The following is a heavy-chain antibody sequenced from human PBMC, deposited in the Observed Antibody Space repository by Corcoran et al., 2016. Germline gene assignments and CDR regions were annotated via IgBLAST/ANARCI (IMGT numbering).Heavy chain of an antibody. V-gene: IGHV3-7*03. D-gene: IGHD1-26*01. CDR1: GFTFSSYW. CDR2: IKQDGSEK. J-gene: IGHJ6*02. Sequence: EVQLVESGGGLVQPGGSLRLSCAASGFTFSSYWMSWVRQAPGKGLEWVANIKQDGSEKYYVDSVKGRFTISRDNAKNSLYLQMNSLRAEETAVYDWARGVGGGTHDYYYYGRDVWGQGTTVTVSS. CDR3: ARGVGGGTHDYYYYGRDV.